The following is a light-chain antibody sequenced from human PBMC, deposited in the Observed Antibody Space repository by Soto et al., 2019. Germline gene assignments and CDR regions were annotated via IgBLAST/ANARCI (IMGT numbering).Light chain of an antibody. CDR1: QSAISSY. J-gene: IGKJ3*01. CDR2: GAS. V-gene: IGKV3-20*01. CDR3: QQYGSSPQVT. Sequence: EIVLTQSPGTLSLSPGERATLSCRASQSAISSYLAWYQQKPGQAPRLLIDGASSRATGIPDRFSGSGSGTDLTLNISRLEPEEVSVYYCQQYGSSPQVTFGPGTKVDIK.